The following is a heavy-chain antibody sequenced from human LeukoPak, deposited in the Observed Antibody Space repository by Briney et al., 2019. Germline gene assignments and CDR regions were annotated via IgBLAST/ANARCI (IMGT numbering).Heavy chain of an antibody. V-gene: IGHV3-30-3*01. CDR1: GFTFSSYA. CDR3: ARECGRSSSWDHHDAFDI. D-gene: IGHD6-13*01. Sequence: GGSLRLSCAASGFTFSSYAMHWVRQAPRKGLEWVAVISYDGSNKYYADSVKGRFTISRDNSKNTLYLQMNSLRAEDTAVYYCARECGRSSSWDHHDAFDIWGQGTMVTVSS. CDR2: ISYDGSNK. J-gene: IGHJ3*02.